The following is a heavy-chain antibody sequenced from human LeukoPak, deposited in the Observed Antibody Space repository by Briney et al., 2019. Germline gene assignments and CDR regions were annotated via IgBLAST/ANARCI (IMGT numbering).Heavy chain of an antibody. CDR1: GSTFSNYW. Sequence: GSLRLSCEGSGSTFSNYWMSWVRQAPGKGLEWVANIQQHGSETYYGDSVKGRFTISRDNAKNSLYLQMNSLRAGDTAVYYCATYSSSNGREFQYWGQGTLVTVSS. D-gene: IGHD2-2*01. CDR2: IQQHGSET. V-gene: IGHV3-7*01. J-gene: IGHJ1*01. CDR3: ATYSSSNGREFQY.